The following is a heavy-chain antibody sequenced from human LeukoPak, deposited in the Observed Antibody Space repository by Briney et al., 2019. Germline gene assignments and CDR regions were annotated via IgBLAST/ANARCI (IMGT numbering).Heavy chain of an antibody. CDR2: ISGSGGST. J-gene: IGHJ4*02. CDR3: AKAVSGSYSFDY. CDR1: GFTFSSYA. D-gene: IGHD1-26*01. V-gene: IGHV3-23*01. Sequence: PGGSLRRSCAASGFTFSSYAMSWVRQAPGKGLKWVSGISGSGGSTYYADYVKGRFTISRDDSKNTLYLQMNSLRGEDTAVYYCAKAVSGSYSFDYWGQGTLVTVSS.